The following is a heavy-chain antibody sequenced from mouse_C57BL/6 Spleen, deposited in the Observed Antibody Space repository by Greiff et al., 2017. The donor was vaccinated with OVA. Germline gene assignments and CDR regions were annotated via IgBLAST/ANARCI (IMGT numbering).Heavy chain of an antibody. CDR2: IYPGDGDT. CDR3: AREGITTVVEQFAY. V-gene: IGHV1-82*01. CDR1: GYAFSSSW. J-gene: IGHJ3*01. Sequence: QVQLQQSGPELVKPGASVKISCKASGYAFSSSWMNWVKQRPGKGLEWIGRIYPGDGDTNYNGKFKGKATLTADKSSSTAYMQLSSLTSEDSAVYFCAREGITTVVEQFAYWGQGTLVTVSA. D-gene: IGHD1-1*01.